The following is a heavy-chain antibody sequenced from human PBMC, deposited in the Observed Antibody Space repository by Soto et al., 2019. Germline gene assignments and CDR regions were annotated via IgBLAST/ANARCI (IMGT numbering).Heavy chain of an antibody. V-gene: IGHV4-39*07. CDR3: ARLYNGDYYDSSGYYYGMDV. D-gene: IGHD3-22*01. CDR1: GRSISSSRYY. CDR2: IYYSGST. J-gene: IGHJ6*02. Sequence: SETLSLPCTVSGRSISSSRYYWGWIRQPPGKGLEWIGSIYYSGSTYYHPSFQGQVTISADKSISTAYLQWSSLKASDTAMCYCARLYNGDYYDSSGYYYGMDVWGQGTTVTVSS.